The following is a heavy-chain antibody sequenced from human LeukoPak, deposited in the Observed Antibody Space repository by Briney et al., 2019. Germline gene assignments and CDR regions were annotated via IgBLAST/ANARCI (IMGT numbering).Heavy chain of an antibody. Sequence: GGSLRLSCAASGFTFDEYAMHWVRQAPGKGLEWVSGISWNSGTIGYADSVRGRFTISRDSSKNTLYLQMNSLRAEDTAVYYCAKDRRYFDWLYAGDYFDYWGQGTLVTVSS. CDR2: ISWNSGTI. CDR1: GFTFDEYA. D-gene: IGHD3-9*01. V-gene: IGHV3-9*01. CDR3: AKDRRYFDWLYAGDYFDY. J-gene: IGHJ4*02.